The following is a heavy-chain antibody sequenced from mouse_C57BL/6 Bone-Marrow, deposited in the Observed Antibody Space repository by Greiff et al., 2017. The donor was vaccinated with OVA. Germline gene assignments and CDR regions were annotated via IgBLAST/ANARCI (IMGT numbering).Heavy chain of an antibody. CDR3: ARDRDYGSGAMDY. V-gene: IGHV5-16*01. J-gene: IGHJ4*01. CDR1: GFTFSDYY. CDR2: INYDGSST. D-gene: IGHD1-1*01. Sequence: VQLKESEGGLVQPGSSMKLSCTASGFTFSDYYMAWVRQVPEKGLEWVANINYDGSSTYYLDSLKSRFIISRDNAKNILYLQMSSLKSEDTATYYCARDRDYGSGAMDYWGQGTSVTVSS.